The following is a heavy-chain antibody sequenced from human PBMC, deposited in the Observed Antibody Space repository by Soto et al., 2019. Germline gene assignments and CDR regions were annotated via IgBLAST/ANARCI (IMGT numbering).Heavy chain of an antibody. Sequence: GGSLRLSCAASGFTFSIYAMNWFRQAPGKGLEWVSVISGSGGSTYYADSVKGRFTISRDNSKNTLYLQMNSLRAEDTAVYYCARGSGMTPFDYWGQGTLVTVSS. D-gene: IGHD3-10*01. J-gene: IGHJ4*02. V-gene: IGHV3-23*01. CDR3: ARGSGMTPFDY. CDR2: ISGSGGST. CDR1: GFTFSIYA.